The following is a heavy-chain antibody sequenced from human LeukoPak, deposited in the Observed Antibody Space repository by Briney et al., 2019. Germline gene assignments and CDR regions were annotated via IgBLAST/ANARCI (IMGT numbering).Heavy chain of an antibody. D-gene: IGHD2-2*01. V-gene: IGHV3-23*01. CDR3: AKSFVQLLATYYFDY. J-gene: IGHJ4*02. Sequence: GGSLRLSCAASGFTFSSYAMSWVRQAPGKGLEWVSAISGSGGSTYYADSVKGRFTISRDNSKNTLYLQMNSLRAEDTAVYYCAKSFVQLLATYYFDYWGQGTLVTVSS. CDR2: ISGSGGST. CDR1: GFTFSSYA.